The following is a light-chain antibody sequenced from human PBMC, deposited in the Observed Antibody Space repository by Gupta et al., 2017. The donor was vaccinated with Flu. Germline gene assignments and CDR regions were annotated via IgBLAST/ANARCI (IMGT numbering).Light chain of an antibody. J-gene: IGLJ2*01. CDR1: KLGDKY. V-gene: IGLV3-1*01. CDR3: QAWDSSTAV. CDR2: QDS. Sequence: YELTRPPSVSVSPGQTASITCSGDKLGDKYACWYQQKPGQSPVLVIYQDSKRPSGIPERFSGSNSGNTATLTISGTQAMDEADYYCQAWDSSTAVFGGGTKLTVL.